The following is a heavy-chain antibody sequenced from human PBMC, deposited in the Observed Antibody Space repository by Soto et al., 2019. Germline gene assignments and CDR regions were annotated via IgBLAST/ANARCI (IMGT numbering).Heavy chain of an antibody. CDR2: ISGSGIST. CDR1: GFTFSSYA. V-gene: IGHV3-23*01. D-gene: IGHD6-19*01. Sequence: EVQLLESGGGLVQPGGSLRLSCAASGFTFSSYAMSWVRQAPGKGLEWVSAISGSGISTYYADSVKGRFTISRDNSKKTLYLQMNSLRAEDTAVYYCAKDLGYSTGWEPFDSWGQGTLVTVSS. CDR3: AKDLGYSTGWEPFDS. J-gene: IGHJ4*02.